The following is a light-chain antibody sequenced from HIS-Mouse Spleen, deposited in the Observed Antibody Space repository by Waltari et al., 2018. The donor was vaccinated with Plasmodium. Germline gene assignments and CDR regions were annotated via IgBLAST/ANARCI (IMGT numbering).Light chain of an antibody. Sequence: SYELTQPPSVSVSPGQTARITCYGDALPKKYAFWYKQKTGQAPVLVIYEESKRPSGIPERFSGSSSGTMATLTISGAQVEDEADYYCYSTDSSGNHRVFGGGTKLTVL. J-gene: IGLJ3*02. CDR3: YSTDSSGNHRV. CDR1: ALPKKY. V-gene: IGLV3-10*01. CDR2: EES.